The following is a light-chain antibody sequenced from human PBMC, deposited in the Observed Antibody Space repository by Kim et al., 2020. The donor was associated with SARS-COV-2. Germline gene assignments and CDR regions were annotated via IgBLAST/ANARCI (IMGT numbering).Light chain of an antibody. CDR3: QQYNSYWT. CDR2: KAS. CDR1: QSIGSG. Sequence: DIQMTQSPSSLSASVGDRVTITCRASQSIGSGLAWYQQKPGKAPKLLIYKASSLESGVPSRFSGSGSGTEFTLTISILQPDDFATYYCQQYNSYWTFGQGTKVDIK. J-gene: IGKJ1*01. V-gene: IGKV1-5*03.